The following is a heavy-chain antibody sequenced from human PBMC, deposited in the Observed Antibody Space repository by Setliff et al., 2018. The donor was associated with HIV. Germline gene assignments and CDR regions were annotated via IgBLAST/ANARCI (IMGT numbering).Heavy chain of an antibody. V-gene: IGHV5-51*01. J-gene: IGHJ3*02. Sequence: GESLKISCKGSGYSFTSYWIGWVRQMPGKGLEWMGIIYPGDSDARYSPSFQGQVTISADKSISTAYLQWSSLKASDTAMYYCARMGEYSSSGGAFDIWGQGTMVTVSS. CDR1: GYSFTSYW. CDR3: ARMGEYSSSGGAFDI. CDR2: IYPGDSDA. D-gene: IGHD6-6*01.